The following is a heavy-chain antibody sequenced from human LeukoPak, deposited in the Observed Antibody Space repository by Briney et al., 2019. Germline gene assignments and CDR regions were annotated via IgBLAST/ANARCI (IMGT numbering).Heavy chain of an antibody. D-gene: IGHD3-3*01. CDR2: MNPNSGNT. V-gene: IGHV1-8*03. J-gene: IGHJ4*02. Sequence: ASVKVSCKASGYTFTSYDINRVRQATGQGLEWMGWMNPNSGNTGYAQKFQGRVTITRNTSISTAYMELSSLRSEDTAVYYCASDDFWSGYPDYWGQGTLVTVSS. CDR1: GYTFTSYD. CDR3: ASDDFWSGYPDY.